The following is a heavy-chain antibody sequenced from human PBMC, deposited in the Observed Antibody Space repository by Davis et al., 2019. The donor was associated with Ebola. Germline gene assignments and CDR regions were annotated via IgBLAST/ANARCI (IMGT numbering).Heavy chain of an antibody. Sequence: AASVKVSCKASGGTFSSYAISWVRQAPGQGLEWMGWINPNSGGTIYAQKFQGRVTMTEDTSTDTAYMELSSLRSEDTAVYYCAHRTVRGVYFDYWGQGTLVTVSS. CDR2: INPNSGGT. J-gene: IGHJ4*02. CDR3: AHRTVRGVYFDY. CDR1: GGTFSSYA. D-gene: IGHD3-10*01. V-gene: IGHV1-69*10.